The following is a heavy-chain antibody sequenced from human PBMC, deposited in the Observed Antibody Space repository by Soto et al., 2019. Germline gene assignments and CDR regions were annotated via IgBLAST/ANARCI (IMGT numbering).Heavy chain of an antibody. CDR3: ARKGGYCSGGSCYQVNYFYMDV. J-gene: IGHJ6*03. Sequence: SETLSLTCAVYGGSFSGYYWSWIRQPPGKGLEWIGEINHSGSTNYNPSLKSRVTISVDTSKNQFSLKLSSVTAADTAVYYCARKGGYCSGGSCYQVNYFYMDVWGKGTTVTV. V-gene: IGHV4-34*01. CDR1: GGSFSGYY. D-gene: IGHD2-15*01. CDR2: INHSGST.